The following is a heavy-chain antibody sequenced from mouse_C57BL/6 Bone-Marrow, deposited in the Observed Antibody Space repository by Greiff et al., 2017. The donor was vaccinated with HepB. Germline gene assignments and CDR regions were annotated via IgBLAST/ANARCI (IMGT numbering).Heavy chain of an antibody. J-gene: IGHJ1*03. V-gene: IGHV1-76*01. Sequence: QVQLQQSGAELVRPGASVKLSCKASGYTFTDYYINWVKQRPGQGLEWIARIYPGSGNTYYNEKFKGKATLTAEKSSSTAYMQLSSLTSEDSAVYCCARSTTVVYWYFDVWGTGTTVTVSS. CDR1: GYTFTDYY. CDR3: ARSTTVVYWYFDV. D-gene: IGHD1-1*01. CDR2: IYPGSGNT.